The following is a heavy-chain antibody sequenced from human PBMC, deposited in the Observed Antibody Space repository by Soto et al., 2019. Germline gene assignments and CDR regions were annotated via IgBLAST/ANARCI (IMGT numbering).Heavy chain of an antibody. CDR1: GYTFTSYG. D-gene: IGHD3-3*01. J-gene: IGHJ6*02. CDR3: ARDLPASLWYYDFWWAYYGMDV. CDR2: ISAYNGNT. Sequence: ASVKVSCKASGYTFTSYGISWVRQAPGQGLEWMGWISAYNGNTNYAQKLQGRVTMTTDTSTSTAYMELRSLRSDDTAVYYCARDLPASLWYYDFWWAYYGMDVWGQGTTVTVSS. V-gene: IGHV1-18*04.